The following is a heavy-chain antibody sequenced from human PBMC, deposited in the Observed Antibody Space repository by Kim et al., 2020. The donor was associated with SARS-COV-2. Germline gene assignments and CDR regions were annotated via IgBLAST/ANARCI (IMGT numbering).Heavy chain of an antibody. D-gene: IGHD5-12*01. CDR1: GYSSY. Sequence: ASVKVSCKASGYSSYVHWVRQAPGQGLEWVGMINPSGGITTYAQKFQGRVAMTGDTSTSTVYMELSSLTSEDTAVYNCARDHGGYGPFDYWGQGTPVTVS. J-gene: IGHJ4*02. V-gene: IGHV1-46*01. CDR3: ARDHGGYGPFDY. CDR2: INPSGGIT.